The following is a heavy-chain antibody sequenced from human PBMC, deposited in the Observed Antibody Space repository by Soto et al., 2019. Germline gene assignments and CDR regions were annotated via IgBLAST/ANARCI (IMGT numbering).Heavy chain of an antibody. CDR3: ARARRYCSGGSCYSLLYYYGMDV. CDR2: IIPIFGTA. Sequence: QVQLVQSGAEVKKPGSLVKVSCKASGGTFSSYAISWVRQAPGQGLEWMGGIIPIFGTANYAQKFQGRVTITADESTSTAYMELSSLRSEDTAVYYCARARRYCSGGSCYSLLYYYGMDVWGQGTTVTVSS. V-gene: IGHV1-69*01. CDR1: GGTFSSYA. D-gene: IGHD2-15*01. J-gene: IGHJ6*02.